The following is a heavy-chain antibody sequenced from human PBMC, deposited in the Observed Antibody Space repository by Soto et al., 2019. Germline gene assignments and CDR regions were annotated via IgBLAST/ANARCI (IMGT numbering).Heavy chain of an antibody. D-gene: IGHD6-19*01. CDR1: GFTFSSYS. CDR2: SRDKANGYSA. CDR3: TKEGTLAGPDFGD. J-gene: IGHJ4*02. Sequence: GGSLRLSCAASGFTFSSYSMNWVRQAPGKGLEWVGRSRDKANGYSADYAASVEGRLTISRDVSKNSVYLLLNSLKTEDTAVYYCTKEGTLAGPDFGDWGPGTLVTVSS. V-gene: IGHV3-72*01.